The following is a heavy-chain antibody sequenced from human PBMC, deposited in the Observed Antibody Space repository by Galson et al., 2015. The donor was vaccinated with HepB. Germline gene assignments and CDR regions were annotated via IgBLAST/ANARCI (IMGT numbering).Heavy chain of an antibody. CDR3: ARDLVWIQLWLRSYYYYGMDV. V-gene: IGHV1-18*01. D-gene: IGHD5-18*01. CDR2: ISAYNGNT. Sequence: SVKVSCKASGYTFTSYGISWVRQAPGQGLEWMGWISAYNGNTNYAQKLQGRVTMTTDTSTSTAYMELRSLRSDDTAVYYCARDLVWIQLWLRSYYYYGMDVWGQGTTVTVSS. CDR1: GYTFTSYG. J-gene: IGHJ6*02.